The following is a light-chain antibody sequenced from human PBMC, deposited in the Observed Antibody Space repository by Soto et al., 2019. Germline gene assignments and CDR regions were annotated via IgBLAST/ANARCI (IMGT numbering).Light chain of an antibody. CDR3: QQYNNWPPLT. J-gene: IGKJ4*01. CDR1: QSVSSY. Sequence: EIVMTQSPATLSVSPGERATLSCRASQSVSSYLAWYQQKPGQAPRLLIYGASTRATGIPARFSGSGSGTEFTLTISNLQSEDFAVYYCQQYNNWPPLTFGGGTKVEIK. V-gene: IGKV3-15*01. CDR2: GAS.